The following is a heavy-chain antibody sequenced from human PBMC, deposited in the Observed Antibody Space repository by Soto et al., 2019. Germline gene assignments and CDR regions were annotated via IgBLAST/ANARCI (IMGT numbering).Heavy chain of an antibody. CDR1: GGTFSSYA. CDR2: IIPIFGTA. Sequence: SVKVSCKASGGTFSSYAISWVRQAPGQGLEWMGGIIPIFGTANYAQKFQGRVTITADESTSTAYMELSSLRSEDTAVYYCATFPGVCWSGYNDYGMDVWGQGTTVTVCS. CDR3: ATFPGVCWSGYNDYGMDV. D-gene: IGHD3-3*01. J-gene: IGHJ6*02. V-gene: IGHV1-69*13.